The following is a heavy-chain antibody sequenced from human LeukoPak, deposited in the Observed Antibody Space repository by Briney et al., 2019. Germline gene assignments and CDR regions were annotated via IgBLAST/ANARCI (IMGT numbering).Heavy chain of an antibody. J-gene: IGHJ4*02. CDR2: ITHDGSIK. CDR1: GFTFSNFA. Sequence: GGSLRLSCAASGFTFSNFAMHWVRQAPGKGLGWVAVITHDGSIKYYTDSVKGRLTISRDNSKNTLYLQMDGLRAEDTAVYYCAKDLSFSTSVFDYWGQGTLVTVSS. V-gene: IGHV3-30*18. D-gene: IGHD6-6*01. CDR3: AKDLSFSTSVFDY.